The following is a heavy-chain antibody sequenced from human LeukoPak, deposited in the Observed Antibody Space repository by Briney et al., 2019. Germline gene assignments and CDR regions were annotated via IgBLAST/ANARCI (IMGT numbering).Heavy chain of an antibody. CDR1: GYTFTGYY. CDR2: INPNSGDT. Sequence: ASVKVSCKASGYTFTGYYMHWVRQAPGQGLEWMGWINPNSGDTNYAQKFQGRVTMTRDTSISTAYMELSRVRSDDAAVYYWARKGGYSYGGGEFYWGQGTLVTVSS. J-gene: IGHJ4*02. CDR3: ARKGGYSYGGGEFY. D-gene: IGHD5-18*01. V-gene: IGHV1-2*02.